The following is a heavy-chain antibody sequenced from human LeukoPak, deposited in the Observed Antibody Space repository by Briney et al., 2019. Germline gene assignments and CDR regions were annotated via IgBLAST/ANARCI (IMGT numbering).Heavy chain of an antibody. CDR3: AKDHYHTVYLDWSIGELDY. Sequence: SGGSLRLSCAASGFTFTSYAMSWVRQAPGKGLEWVSAISGSGGSTYYADSVKGRFTISRDNSKNTLYLQMNSLRAEDTAVYYCAKDHYHTVYLDWSIGELDYWGQGTLVTVSS. J-gene: IGHJ4*02. D-gene: IGHD3-9*01. CDR2: ISGSGGST. CDR1: GFTFTSYA. V-gene: IGHV3-23*01.